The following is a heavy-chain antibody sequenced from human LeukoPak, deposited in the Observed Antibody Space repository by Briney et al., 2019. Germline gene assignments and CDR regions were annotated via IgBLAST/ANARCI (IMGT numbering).Heavy chain of an antibody. V-gene: IGHV3-21*01. Sequence: MPGGSLRLSCAASGFTFSSYSMNWVRQAPGKGLEWVSSISSSSSYIYYADSVKGRFTISRDNAKNSLYLQMNSLRAEDTAVYYCARDIAAAGAFDYWGQGTLVTVSS. CDR3: ARDIAAAGAFDY. D-gene: IGHD6-13*01. CDR1: GFTFSSYS. CDR2: ISSSSSYI. J-gene: IGHJ4*02.